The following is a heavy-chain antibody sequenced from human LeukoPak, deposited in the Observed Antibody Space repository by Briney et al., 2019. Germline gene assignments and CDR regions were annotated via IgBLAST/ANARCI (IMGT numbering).Heavy chain of an antibody. CDR2: LICSSGAT. CDR1: GFTLSSYA. CDR3: AKGAYDYIEIAYFDY. Sequence: GGSLRLSCAASGFTLSSYAMNWVRQAPGKGLEWVAVLICSSGATDYADSVKGRFTISRDNSKNTLFLQMNSLRAEDTAIYYCAKGAYDYIEIAYFDYWGQGALVTVSS. V-gene: IGHV3-23*01. D-gene: IGHD5-12*01. J-gene: IGHJ4*02.